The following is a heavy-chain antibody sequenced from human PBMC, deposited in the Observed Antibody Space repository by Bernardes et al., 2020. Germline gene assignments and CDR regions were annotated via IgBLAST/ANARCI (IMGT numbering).Heavy chain of an antibody. CDR1: GVSISGYY. Sequence: SETLSLTCNVSGVSISGYYWTWIRQPAGKGLEWIGRMFNSGNSDYNPSLRSRVAMSVDTSKNQFSLKLTSMTAADTAVYYCARERAGSTRSLDYWGHGTPVTVSS. CDR3: ARERAGSTRSLDY. D-gene: IGHD2-15*01. CDR2: MFNSGNS. J-gene: IGHJ4*01. V-gene: IGHV4-4*07.